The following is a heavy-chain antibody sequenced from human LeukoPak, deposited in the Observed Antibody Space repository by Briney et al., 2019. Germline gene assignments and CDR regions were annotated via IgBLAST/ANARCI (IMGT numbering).Heavy chain of an antibody. CDR1: GGSFSNYA. CDR2: INIDSITV. Sequence: SCKASGGSFSNYAINWVRQAPGKGLEWVSYINIDSITVNYADSVKGRFTISRDNAKNSLYLQMNSLRAEDTAVYYCSTAKFDNWGQGTLVTVSS. J-gene: IGHJ4*02. V-gene: IGHV3-48*01. CDR3: STAKFDN.